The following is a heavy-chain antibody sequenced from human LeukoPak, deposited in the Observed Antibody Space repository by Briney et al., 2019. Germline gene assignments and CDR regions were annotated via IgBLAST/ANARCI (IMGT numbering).Heavy chain of an antibody. V-gene: IGHV4-4*07. CDR1: GGSISGYF. Sequence: SETLSLTCTVSGGSISGYFWTWIRQPAGKELEWIGCIYSSGTAYYNPSLESRVTISLDTFNNQFSLKVTSVTAADTAVYYCARVIVVVPAANNWFDPWGQGTLVTVSS. D-gene: IGHD2-2*01. CDR3: ARVIVVVPAANNWFDP. CDR2: IYSSGTA. J-gene: IGHJ5*02.